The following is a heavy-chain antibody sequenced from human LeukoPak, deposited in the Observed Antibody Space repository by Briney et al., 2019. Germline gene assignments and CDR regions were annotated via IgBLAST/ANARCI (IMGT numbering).Heavy chain of an antibody. Sequence: GGSLRLSCVASGFTFSGYWMHWVRQDPGKGLVWVSRIKSDGSSTSYAGSVKGRFTISRDNARSTLYLQMNSLRGEDTAVYHCARRVSAYYIDYWGQGTLVTVSS. CDR3: ARRVSAYYIDY. CDR2: IKSDGSST. CDR1: GFTFSGYW. J-gene: IGHJ4*02. V-gene: IGHV3-74*01. D-gene: IGHD3-22*01.